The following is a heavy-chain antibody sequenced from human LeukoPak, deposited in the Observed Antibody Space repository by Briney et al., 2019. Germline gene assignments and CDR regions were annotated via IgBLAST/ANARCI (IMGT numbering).Heavy chain of an antibody. V-gene: IGHV4-30-4*01. J-gene: IGHJ6*04. CDR3: ARESTLGSGGVDV. D-gene: IGHD2-15*01. CDR2: IYYSGST. CDR1: GGSISSGDDY. Sequence: SETLSLTCTVSGGSISSGDDYWSWIRQPPGTGLEWIGYIYYSGSTYYNPSLNSRVTISVDTSKNQFSLKLSSVTAADTAVYYCARESTLGSGGVDVWGKGTTVTVSS.